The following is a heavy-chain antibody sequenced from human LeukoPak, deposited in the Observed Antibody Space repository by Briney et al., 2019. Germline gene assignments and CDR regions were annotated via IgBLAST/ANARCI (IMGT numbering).Heavy chain of an antibody. D-gene: IGHD4-17*01. CDR1: GYTFSSYG. J-gene: IGHJ6*03. V-gene: IGHV1-18*01. CDR3: ARRGGKNYGDYLLYYYYMDV. CDR2: ISAYNGDT. Sequence: GASVKVSCEASGYTFSSYGISWVRQAPGQGLEWMGWISAYNGDTHYAQKFQGRVTMTTDTSTSTAYMELRSLRSDDTAMFYCARRGGKNYGDYLLYYYYMDVWGKGTTVTVSS.